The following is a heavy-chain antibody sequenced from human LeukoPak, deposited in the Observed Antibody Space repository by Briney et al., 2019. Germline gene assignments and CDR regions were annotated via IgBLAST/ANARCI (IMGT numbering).Heavy chain of an antibody. J-gene: IGHJ4*02. Sequence: SKTLSLTCNVSGGSISSYYWSWIRQPPGKGLECIGYIYTSGNTNYNPSLKSRVTISVDTSKNQFSLKLSSVTAADTAVYYCARGIYSYGYYFDYWGQGTLVTVSS. D-gene: IGHD5-18*01. CDR1: GGSISSYY. V-gene: IGHV4-4*09. CDR3: ARGIYSYGYYFDY. CDR2: IYTSGNT.